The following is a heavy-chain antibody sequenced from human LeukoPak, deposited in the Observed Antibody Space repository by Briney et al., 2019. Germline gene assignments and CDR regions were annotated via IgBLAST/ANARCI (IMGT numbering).Heavy chain of an antibody. CDR1: GGTFSSYA. Sequence: GSSVKVSCKASGGTFSSYAISWVRQAPGQGLEWMGRIIPILGIANYAQKFQERVTITRDMSTSTAYMELSSLRSEDTAVYYCAREGGGYSGYDYDYWGQGTLVTVSS. J-gene: IGHJ4*02. CDR2: IIPILGIA. D-gene: IGHD5-12*01. CDR3: AREGGGYSGYDYDY. V-gene: IGHV1-69*04.